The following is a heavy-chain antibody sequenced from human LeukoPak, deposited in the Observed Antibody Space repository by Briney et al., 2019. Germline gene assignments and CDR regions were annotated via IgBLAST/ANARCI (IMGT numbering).Heavy chain of an antibody. CDR1: GYTFTSYD. V-gene: IGHV1-8*03. Sequence: GASVKVSCKASGYTFTSYDINWVRQATGQGLEWMGWMNPNSGNTGYAQKFQGRVTITRNTSISTAYMELSSLRSEDTAVYYCARELAIQKWYYFDYWGQGTLVTVSS. CDR2: MNPNSGNT. J-gene: IGHJ4*02. CDR3: ARELAIQKWYYFDY. D-gene: IGHD2-15*01.